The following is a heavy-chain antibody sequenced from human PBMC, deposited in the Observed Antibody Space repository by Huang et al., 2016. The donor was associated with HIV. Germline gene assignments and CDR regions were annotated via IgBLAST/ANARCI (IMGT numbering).Heavy chain of an antibody. CDR1: GYIFTKYW. CDR2: IYPADSDT. CDR3: ARSEVLVTGVPFDH. V-gene: IGHV5-51*03. D-gene: IGHD2-21*02. J-gene: IGHJ4*02. Sequence: EVQLVQSEAEVKKPGESLKISCKGSGYIFTKYWIGWVRQKPGQGLELMGVIYPADSDTRYSPSFQGQGTFSADKSIDTAYLQWSSLQASDTAIYYCARSEVLVTGVPFDHWGPGTLVTVSS.